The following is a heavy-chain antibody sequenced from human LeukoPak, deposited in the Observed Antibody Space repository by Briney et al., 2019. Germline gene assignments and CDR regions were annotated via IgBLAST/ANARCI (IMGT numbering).Heavy chain of an antibody. V-gene: IGHV4-39*01. CDR3: ARREYSYGPSNGFDP. Sequence: SETLSLTCTVSGGSISSSSYYWGWIRQPPGKGLEWIGSIYYSGSTYYNPSLKSRVTISVDTSKNQFSLKLSSVTAADTAVYYCARREYSYGPSNGFDPWGQGTLVTVSS. CDR1: GGSISSSSYY. D-gene: IGHD5-18*01. CDR2: IYYSGST. J-gene: IGHJ5*02.